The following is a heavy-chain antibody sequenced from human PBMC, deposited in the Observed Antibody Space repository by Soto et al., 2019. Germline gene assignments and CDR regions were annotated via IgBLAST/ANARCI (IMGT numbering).Heavy chain of an antibody. CDR2: INPSGGST. Sequence: GASVKVSCKASGYTFTSYYMHWVRQAPGQGLEWMGIINPSGGSTSYAQKFQGRVTMTRDTSTSTVYMELSSLRSEDTAVYYCARESCRMDSSGYRIGYYWGQGTLVTVSS. CDR1: GYTFTSYY. CDR3: ARESCRMDSSGYRIGYY. D-gene: IGHD3-22*01. J-gene: IGHJ4*02. V-gene: IGHV1-46*01.